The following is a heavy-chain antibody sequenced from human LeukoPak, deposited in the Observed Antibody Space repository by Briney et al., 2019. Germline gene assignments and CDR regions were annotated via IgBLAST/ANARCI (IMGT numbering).Heavy chain of an antibody. CDR2: IIPILGIA. D-gene: IGHD3-3*01. Sequence: GASVKVSCKASGGTFSSYAISWVRQAPGQGLEWMGRIIPILGIANYAQKFQGRVTITADKSTSTAYMELSSLRSEDTAVYYCARDLKPYYDFWSGYYTVAFDYWGQGTLVTVSS. J-gene: IGHJ4*02. CDR3: ARDLKPYYDFWSGYYTVAFDY. CDR1: GGTFSSYA. V-gene: IGHV1-69*04.